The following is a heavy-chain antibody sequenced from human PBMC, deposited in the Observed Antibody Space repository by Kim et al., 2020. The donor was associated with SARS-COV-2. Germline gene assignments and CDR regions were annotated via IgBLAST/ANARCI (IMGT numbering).Heavy chain of an antibody. Sequence: KSRVSISVDTSKNQFSLKLSSVTAADTAVYYCARGEWELLNYYYYYGMDVWGQGTTVTVSS. V-gene: IGHV4-34*01. J-gene: IGHJ6*02. CDR3: ARGEWELLNYYYYYGMDV. D-gene: IGHD1-26*01.